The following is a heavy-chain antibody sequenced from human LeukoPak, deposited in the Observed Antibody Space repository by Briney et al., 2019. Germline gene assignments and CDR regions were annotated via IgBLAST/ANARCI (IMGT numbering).Heavy chain of an antibody. J-gene: IGHJ3*02. CDR3: ARDLITVTKGFDI. Sequence: SETLSLTCTVSGGSISSYYWSWIRQPPGKGLEWIGYIYTSGSTNYNPPLKSRVTISIDTSKNQFSLKLSSVTAADTAVYYCARDLITVTKGFDIWGQGTMVSVSS. CDR1: GGSISSYY. D-gene: IGHD4-17*01. CDR2: IYTSGST. V-gene: IGHV4-59*01.